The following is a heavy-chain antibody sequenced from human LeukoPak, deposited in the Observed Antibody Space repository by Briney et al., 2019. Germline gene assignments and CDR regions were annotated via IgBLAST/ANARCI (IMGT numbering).Heavy chain of an antibody. J-gene: IGHJ4*02. V-gene: IGHV3-30*02. CDR1: GFTFGSYG. Sequence: GGSLRLSCAASGFTFGSYGMHWVRQAPGKGLEWVAFIRYDGTKKNYADSVKGRFTISRDNSKNTVYLEVSSLRAEDTAVYYCAKDPGGEVLPDYWGQGTLVTVSS. D-gene: IGHD1-26*01. CDR2: IRYDGTKK. CDR3: AKDPGGEVLPDY.